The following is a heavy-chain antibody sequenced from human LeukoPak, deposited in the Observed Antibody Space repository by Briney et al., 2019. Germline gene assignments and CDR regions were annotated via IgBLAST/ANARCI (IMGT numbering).Heavy chain of an antibody. D-gene: IGHD3-10*01. Sequence: SETLSLTCAVYGGSFSGYYWSWIRQPPGKGLEWIGEINHSGSTNYNPSLKSRVTISVDTSKNQFSLKLSSVTAADTAVYYCARLIRGVQFDPWGQGTLVTVSS. CDR1: GGSFSGYY. J-gene: IGHJ5*02. CDR3: ARLIRGVQFDP. V-gene: IGHV4-34*01. CDR2: INHSGST.